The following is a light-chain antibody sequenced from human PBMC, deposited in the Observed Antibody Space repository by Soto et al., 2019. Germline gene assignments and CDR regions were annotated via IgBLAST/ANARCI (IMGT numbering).Light chain of an antibody. V-gene: IGLV2-23*02. CDR1: TSDVGSYNL. CDR3: CSYAASSTPVV. Sequence: QSALTQPASVSGSPGQSITISCTGTTSDVGSYNLVSWYQQHPGKAPKLMIYEVTKRPSRVSNRFSGSKSGNTASLTISGLQAEDEAEYYCCSYAASSTPVVFGGGTKLTVL. J-gene: IGLJ2*01. CDR2: EVT.